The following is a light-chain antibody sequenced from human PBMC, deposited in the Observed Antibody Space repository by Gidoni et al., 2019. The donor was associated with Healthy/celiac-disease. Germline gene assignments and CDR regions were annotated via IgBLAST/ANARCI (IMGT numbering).Light chain of an antibody. J-gene: IGKJ1*01. V-gene: IGKV4-1*01. CDR1: QSVLYSSNNKNY. CDR3: QQYYSTRCV. Sequence: DILMTQSPDSLAVSLGERATINCKSSQSVLYSSNNKNYLAWYQQKPGQPPKLLIYWASTRESGVLDRFSGSGSGTDFTLTISSLQAEDVAVYYCQQYYSTRCVFGQGTKVEIK. CDR2: WAS.